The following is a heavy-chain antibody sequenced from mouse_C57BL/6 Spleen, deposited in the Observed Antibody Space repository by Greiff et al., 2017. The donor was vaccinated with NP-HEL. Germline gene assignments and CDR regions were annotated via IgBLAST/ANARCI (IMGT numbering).Heavy chain of an antibody. Sequence: EVKVEESEGGLVQPGSSMKLSCTASGFTFSDYYMAWVRQVPEKGLEWVANINYDGSSTYYLDSLKSRFIISRDNAKNILYLQMSILKSEDTATYYCARGEPWFAYWGQGTLVTVSA. V-gene: IGHV5-16*01. CDR1: GFTFSDYY. CDR2: INYDGSST. J-gene: IGHJ3*01. CDR3: ARGEPWFAY.